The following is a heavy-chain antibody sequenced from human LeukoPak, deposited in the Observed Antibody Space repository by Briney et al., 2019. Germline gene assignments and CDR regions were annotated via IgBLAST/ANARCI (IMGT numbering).Heavy chain of an antibody. Sequence: GESLKISCKGSGYTFTTYWIAWVRQMPGIGLEWMGIISPGDSDTRYSPSFQGQVTISADKSISTAYLRWSRLKASDTAIYYCARYLRWLQSPDPPDDFWGQGTLVTVSS. CDR1: GYTFTTYW. D-gene: IGHD5-24*01. J-gene: IGHJ4*02. CDR3: ARYLRWLQSPDPPDDF. CDR2: ISPGDSDT. V-gene: IGHV5-51*01.